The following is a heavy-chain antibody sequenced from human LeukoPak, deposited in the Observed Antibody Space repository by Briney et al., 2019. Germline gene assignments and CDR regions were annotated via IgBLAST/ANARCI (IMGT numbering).Heavy chain of an antibody. CDR2: FDPEDGET. V-gene: IGHV1-24*01. CDR1: GYSLTELP. Sequence: ASVKVSCKVSGYSLTELPMHWVRQAPGKGLECMGGFDPEDGETIYAQTLQGRVTMTEDTSTDTAYMELSSLRSEDTAVYYCASREHYDILTGYRGNYYYYYMDVWGKGTTVTISS. CDR3: ASREHYDILTGYRGNYYYYYMDV. J-gene: IGHJ6*03. D-gene: IGHD3-9*01.